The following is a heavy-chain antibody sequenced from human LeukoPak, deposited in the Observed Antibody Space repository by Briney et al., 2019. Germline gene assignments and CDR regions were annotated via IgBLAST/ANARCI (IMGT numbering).Heavy chain of an antibody. J-gene: IGHJ6*03. Sequence: SVKVSCKASGGTFSSYAISWVRQAPGQGLEWMGGTIPIFGTANYAQKFQGRVTITADESTSTAYMELSSLRSEDTAVYYCARAGAAAGTRPHETVMNYYYMDVWGKGTTVTVSS. CDR2: TIPIFGTA. V-gene: IGHV1-69*13. CDR3: ARAGAAAGTRPHETVMNYYYMDV. D-gene: IGHD6-13*01. CDR1: GGTFSSYA.